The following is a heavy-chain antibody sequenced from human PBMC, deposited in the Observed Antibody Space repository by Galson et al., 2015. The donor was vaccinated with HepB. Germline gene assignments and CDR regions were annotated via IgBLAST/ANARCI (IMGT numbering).Heavy chain of an antibody. Sequence: SLRLSCAASGFTFSSYAMHWVRQAPGKGLEWVAVISYDGSNKYYADSVKGRFTISRDNSKNTLYLQMNSLRAEDTAVYYCARAAAAGRGNPYYYGMDVWGQGTTVTVSS. V-gene: IGHV3-30-3*01. CDR3: ARAAAAGRGNPYYYGMDV. CDR1: GFTFSSYA. D-gene: IGHD6-13*01. CDR2: ISYDGSNK. J-gene: IGHJ6*02.